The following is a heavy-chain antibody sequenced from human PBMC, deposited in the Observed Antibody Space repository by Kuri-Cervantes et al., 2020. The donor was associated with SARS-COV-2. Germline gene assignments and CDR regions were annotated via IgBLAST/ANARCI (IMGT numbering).Heavy chain of an antibody. Sequence: SETLSLTCAAYGGSFSGYYWSWIRQPPGKGLEWIGEINHSGSTNYNPSLKSRVTISVDTSKNQFSLKLSSVTAADTAVYYCARTLPRYCSSTSCGRNWFDPWGQGTLVTVPS. J-gene: IGHJ5*02. D-gene: IGHD2-2*01. CDR2: INHSGST. CDR1: GGSFSGYY. CDR3: ARTLPRYCSSTSCGRNWFDP. V-gene: IGHV4-34*01.